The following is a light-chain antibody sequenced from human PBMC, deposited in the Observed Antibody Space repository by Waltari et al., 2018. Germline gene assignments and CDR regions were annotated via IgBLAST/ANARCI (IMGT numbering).Light chain of an antibody. J-gene: IGLJ1*01. CDR1: SSDVGGYYY. CDR3: SSYTSTKTGV. Sequence: QSALTQPASVSGSPGQSITISCTGTSSDVGGYYYVSWYQQYPGKAPQLMIYGFGYRPSGISNRFSGSKAGNTATLTISGLQAEDEADYYCSSYTSTKTGVFGTGTKVTVL. V-gene: IGLV2-14*01. CDR2: GFG.